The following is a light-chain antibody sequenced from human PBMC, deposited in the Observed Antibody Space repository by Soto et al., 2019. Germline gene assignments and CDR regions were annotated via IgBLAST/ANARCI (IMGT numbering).Light chain of an antibody. CDR3: QQYGRSPFT. J-gene: IGKJ5*01. Sequence: VVMKQSPGTLSLSPGETATLSCRASQSFSSNYVAWFHQKPGQAPRLLIYGASSRATGVPDRFSASGSGADFTLTISRLEPEDFAVYYCQQYGRSPFTFGQGTRLEIK. V-gene: IGKV3-20*01. CDR1: QSFSSNY. CDR2: GAS.